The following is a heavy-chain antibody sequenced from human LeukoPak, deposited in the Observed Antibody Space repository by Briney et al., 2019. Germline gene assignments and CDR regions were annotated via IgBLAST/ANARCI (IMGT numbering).Heavy chain of an antibody. CDR3: ARDSSGWLLDY. CDR1: GYTFTSYG. D-gene: IGHD6-19*01. V-gene: IGHV1-18*01. J-gene: IGHJ4*02. CDR2: ISAYNGNT. Sequence: ASVKVSCKASGYTFTSYGISWVRQAPGQGLEWMGWISAYNGNTNYAQKFQGRVTMTRDTSISTAYMELSRLRSDDTAVYYCARDSSGWLLDYWGQGTLVTVSS.